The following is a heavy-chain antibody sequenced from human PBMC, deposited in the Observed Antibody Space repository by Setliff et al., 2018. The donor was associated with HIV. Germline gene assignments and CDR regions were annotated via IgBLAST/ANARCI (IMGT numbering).Heavy chain of an antibody. V-gene: IGHV4-34*01. D-gene: IGHD1-26*01. CDR3: AGGPGTTSIDY. J-gene: IGHJ4*02. CDR1: GGSFSGYY. Sequence: SETLSLTCAVYGGSFSGYYWSWIRQPPGKGLECIGEINHSGSTNYNMSLWSRVTISLDASRNQFSLELISVTAADTAVYYCAGGPGTTSIDYWAQGTLVTVS. CDR2: INHSGST.